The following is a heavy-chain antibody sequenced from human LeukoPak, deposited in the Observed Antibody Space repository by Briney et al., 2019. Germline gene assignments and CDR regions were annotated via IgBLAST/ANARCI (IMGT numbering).Heavy chain of an antibody. Sequence: SETLSLTCTISGGSISNYYWSWIRQAPGKGLEWIAYMYNSETTKYNPSLKSRVTISVDTSKRQFSLKLTSVTAADTAFYYCARHILTAGSIQWGQGTLVTVSS. J-gene: IGHJ4*02. CDR2: MYNSETT. CDR1: GGSISNYY. D-gene: IGHD3-9*01. V-gene: IGHV4-59*08. CDR3: ARHILTAGSIQ.